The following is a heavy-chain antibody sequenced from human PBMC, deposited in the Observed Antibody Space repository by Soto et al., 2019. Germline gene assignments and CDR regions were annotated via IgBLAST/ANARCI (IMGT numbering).Heavy chain of an antibody. J-gene: IGHJ6*02. CDR2: INPTGGST. V-gene: IGHV1-46*03. D-gene: IGHD2-15*01. CDR1: GYTFTSYY. CDR3: ARGGYCSGGSCYSYYYGMDV. Sequence: QVQLVQSGAEVKKPGASVKVSCKASGYTFTSYYMHWVRQAPGQGLEWMGIINPTGGSTSYAQKFQGRATVTRDTSTSTVYMELSSLRSEDTAVYYCARGGYCSGGSCYSYYYGMDVWGQGTTVTVSS.